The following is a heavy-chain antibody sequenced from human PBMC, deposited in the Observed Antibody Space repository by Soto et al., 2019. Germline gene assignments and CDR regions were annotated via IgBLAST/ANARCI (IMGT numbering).Heavy chain of an antibody. J-gene: IGHJ4*02. D-gene: IGHD2-15*01. CDR1: GFTFSSYA. Sequence: GGSLRLSCAASGFTFSSYAMSWVRQAPGKGLEWVSAISGSGGSTYYADSAKGRFTISRDNSENTLYLQMNSLRAEDTAVYYCARTCSGGTCSFDYWGQGTLVTVSS. V-gene: IGHV3-23*01. CDR2: ISGSGGST. CDR3: ARTCSGGTCSFDY.